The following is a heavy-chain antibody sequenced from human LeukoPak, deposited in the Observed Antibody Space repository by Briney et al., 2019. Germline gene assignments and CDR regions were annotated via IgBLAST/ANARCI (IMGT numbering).Heavy chain of an antibody. CDR2: IYNSGST. V-gene: IGHV4-59*01. J-gene: IGHJ4*02. CDR3: ARERGYDSSGYYFYYFDY. CDR1: GGSISTYY. Sequence: SETLSLTCTVSGGSISTYYWDFIRQPPGKGLEWIGYIYNSGSTNYNPSLKSRVTISIDASKNQFSLKLSSVIAADTAVYYCARERGYDSSGYYFYYFDYWGQGTLVTVSS. D-gene: IGHD3-22*01.